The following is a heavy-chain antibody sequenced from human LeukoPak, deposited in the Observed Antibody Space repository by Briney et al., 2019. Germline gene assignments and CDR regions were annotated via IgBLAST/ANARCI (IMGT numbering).Heavy chain of an antibody. V-gene: IGHV3-30-3*01. CDR1: GFTFNSYA. CDR3: AREPLY. CDR2: ISYDGSNK. J-gene: IGHJ4*02. Sequence: PGGSLRLSCAASGFTFNSYAMHWVRQAPGKGLEWVAVISYDGSNKYYADSVKGRFTISRDNSKSMLYLQMNSLRTEDTAVYYCAREPLYWGQGTLVTVSS.